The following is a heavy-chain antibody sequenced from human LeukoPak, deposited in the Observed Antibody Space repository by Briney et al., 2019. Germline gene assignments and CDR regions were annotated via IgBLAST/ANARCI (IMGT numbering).Heavy chain of an antibody. J-gene: IGHJ6*02. D-gene: IGHD3-22*01. CDR3: ARGEGMGPYYDSSGYYLDV. CDR2: ISAYNGNT. V-gene: IGHV1-18*01. Sequence: ASVKVSCKASGYTFTSYGISWVRQAPGQGLEWMGWISAYNGNTNYAQKLQGRVTMTTDTSTSTAYMELRSLRSDDTAVYYCARGEGMGPYYDSSGYYLDVWGQGTTVTVSS. CDR1: GYTFTSYG.